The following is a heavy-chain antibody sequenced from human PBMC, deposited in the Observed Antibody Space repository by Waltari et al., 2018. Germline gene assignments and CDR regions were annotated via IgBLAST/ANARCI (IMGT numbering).Heavy chain of an antibody. CDR2: IRSKPNNYAT. CDR1: GFTSSGST. J-gene: IGHJ4*02. D-gene: IGHD6-13*01. Sequence: EVQVVESGGGLVQPGGSLKLSCATSGFTSSGSTIHWVRQTSGKGLEWIGRIRSKPNNYATRYTASVEGRFTISRDDSESTAYLQMSSLMTEDTAVYYCTGGAVTGTDFWGQGTLVTVSS. V-gene: IGHV3-73*01. CDR3: TGGAVTGTDF.